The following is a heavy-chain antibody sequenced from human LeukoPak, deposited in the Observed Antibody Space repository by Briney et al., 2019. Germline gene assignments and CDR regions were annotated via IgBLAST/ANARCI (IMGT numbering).Heavy chain of an antibody. CDR2: IYYSGST. D-gene: IGHD3-16*01. CDR3: ARDPSGGWFDP. J-gene: IGHJ5*02. CDR1: GGSISSGDYY. V-gene: IGHV4-30-4*08. Sequence: SETLPLTCTVSGGSISSGDYYWSWIRQPPGKGLEWIGYIYYSGSTYYNPSLKSRVTISVDTSKNQFSLKLSAETAADTAAYYCARDPSGGWFDPWGQGTPVTVSS.